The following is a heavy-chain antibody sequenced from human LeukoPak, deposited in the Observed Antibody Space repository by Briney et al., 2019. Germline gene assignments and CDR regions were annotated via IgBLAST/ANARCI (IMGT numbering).Heavy chain of an antibody. CDR3: TTAEMATIAGVDY. D-gene: IGHD5-24*01. J-gene: IGHJ4*02. CDR2: IKSKTDGGTT. Sequence: PGGSLRLSCAASGFTFSNAWMSWVRQAPGKGLEWVGRIKSKTDGGTTDYAAPVKGRFTISRDDSKNTLYLQMNSLKTEDTAVYYCTTAEMATIAGVDYWGQGTLVTVSS. CDR1: GFTFSNAW. V-gene: IGHV3-15*01.